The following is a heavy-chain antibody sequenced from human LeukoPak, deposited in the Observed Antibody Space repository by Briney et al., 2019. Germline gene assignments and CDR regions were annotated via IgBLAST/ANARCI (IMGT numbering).Heavy chain of an antibody. D-gene: IGHD2-15*01. CDR1: GFTFSSYG. V-gene: IGHV3-33*01. CDR2: IWYDGSNK. CDR3: ARGETYCSGGSCYFTGGYFDY. Sequence: GRSLRLSCAASGFTFSSYGMHWVRQAPGKGLEWVAVIWYDGSNKYYADSVKGRFTISRDNSKNTLYLQMNSLRAEDTAVYYCARGETYCSGGSCYFTGGYFDYWGQGTLVTVSS. J-gene: IGHJ4*02.